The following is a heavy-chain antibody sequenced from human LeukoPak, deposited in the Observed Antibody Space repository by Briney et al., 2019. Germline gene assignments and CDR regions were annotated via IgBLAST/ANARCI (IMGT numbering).Heavy chain of an antibody. CDR1: GFTFSSYA. J-gene: IGHJ4*02. CDR2: ISGSGGST. V-gene: IGHV3-23*01. D-gene: IGHD6-6*01. CDR3: AKRWHSSSYYDY. Sequence: GGPLRLSCAASGFTFSSYAMSWVRQAPGKGLEWVSAISGSGGSTYYADSVKGRFTISRDNSKNTLYLQMNSLRAEDTAVYYCAKRWHSSSYYDYWGQGTLVTASS.